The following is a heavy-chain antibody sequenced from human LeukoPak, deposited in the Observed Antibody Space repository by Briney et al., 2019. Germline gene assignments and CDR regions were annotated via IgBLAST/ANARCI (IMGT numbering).Heavy chain of an antibody. D-gene: IGHD3-22*01. V-gene: IGHV3-23*01. J-gene: IGHJ4*02. CDR2: ISGSGGST. CDR1: GFTVSNNY. Sequence: GGSLRLSCAASGFTVSNNYMIWVRQAPGKGLEWVSAISGSGGSTYYADSVKGRFTISRDNSKNTLYLQMNSLRAEDTAVYYCAKDLYYYDSSGNFDYWGQGTLVTVSS. CDR3: AKDLYYYDSSGNFDY.